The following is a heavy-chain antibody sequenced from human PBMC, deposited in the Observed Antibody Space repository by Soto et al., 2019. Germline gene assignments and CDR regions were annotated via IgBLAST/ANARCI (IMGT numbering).Heavy chain of an antibody. CDR3: ARWWSGSRQGFDP. J-gene: IGHJ5*02. Sequence: SETLSFTWTLSDASIRSVHYYWSWNRQHPGKGLEWIGYIYYSGSAYYNPSLKSRVTISVDTSKNQFSLKLSCVTAADTAVYYCARWWSGSRQGFDPWGQGTLVTVSS. V-gene: IGHV4-31*02. D-gene: IGHD3-3*01. CDR2: IYYSGSA. CDR1: DASIRSVHYY.